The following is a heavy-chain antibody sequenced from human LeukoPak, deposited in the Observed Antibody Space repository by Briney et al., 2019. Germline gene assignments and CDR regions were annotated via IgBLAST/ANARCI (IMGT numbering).Heavy chain of an antibody. J-gene: IGHJ4*02. CDR3: ARFDYGDSASRAGPLNF. V-gene: IGHV4-59*01. D-gene: IGHD4-17*01. CDR2: RHYSGSF. Sequence: SETLSLTCTVSGGSISSYYWSWIRQPPGKGLEWIGYRHYSGSFNYSPSLKSRAIISLDTSKNQFSLRLSSVTAADTAVYYCARFDYGDSASRAGPLNFWGQGTLVTVSS. CDR1: GGSISSYY.